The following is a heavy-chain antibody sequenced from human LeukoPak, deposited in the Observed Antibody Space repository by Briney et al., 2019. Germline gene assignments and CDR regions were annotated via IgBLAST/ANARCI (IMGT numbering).Heavy chain of an antibody. D-gene: IGHD3-22*01. J-gene: IGHJ4*02. CDR3: ASLTGHYYDSSGYYEGDY. Sequence: ASVKVSCKASGYTFTGYYMHWVRQAPGQGLEWMGWINPNSGGTNYAQKFQGRVTMTRDTSISTAYMELSRLRSDDTAVYYCASLTGHYYDSSGYYEGDYWGQRTLVTVSS. CDR1: GYTFTGYY. CDR2: INPNSGGT. V-gene: IGHV1-2*02.